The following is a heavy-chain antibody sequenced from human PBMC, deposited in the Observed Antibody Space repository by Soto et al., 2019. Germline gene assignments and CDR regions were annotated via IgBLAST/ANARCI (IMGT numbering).Heavy chain of an antibody. D-gene: IGHD3-3*01. J-gene: IGHJ5*02. Sequence: GASVKVSCKASGYTFTDYYLHWVRQAPGQGPEWMGWINPNTGDTDYAQKFQGRVTLTRDTSISIAYMELTSLRSDDTAVYSCARGGSFFPSPFDPWGQGTLVTVSS. CDR1: GYTFTDYY. V-gene: IGHV1-2*02. CDR3: ARGGSFFPSPFDP. CDR2: INPNTGDT.